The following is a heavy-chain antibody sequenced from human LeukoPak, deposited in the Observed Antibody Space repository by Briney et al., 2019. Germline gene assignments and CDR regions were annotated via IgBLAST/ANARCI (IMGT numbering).Heavy chain of an antibody. J-gene: IGHJ4*02. V-gene: IGHV3-48*01. Sequence: GGSLRLSCAASGFTFSSYTMNWVRQAPGKGLEWVSYTTSSAKTIYYADSVEGRFTISRDNAKNSLYLQMGSLRAEDTAVYYCARQATCSDNCYYRHFDLWGQGTMVTVSS. CDR3: ARQATCSDNCYYRHFDL. D-gene: IGHD2-21*01. CDR1: GFTFSSYT. CDR2: TTSSAKTI.